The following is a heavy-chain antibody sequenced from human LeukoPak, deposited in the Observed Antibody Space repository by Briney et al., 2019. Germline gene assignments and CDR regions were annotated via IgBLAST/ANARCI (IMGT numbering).Heavy chain of an antibody. V-gene: IGHV3-48*01. J-gene: IGHJ4*02. CDR3: AGESITIFGVVIID. CDR1: GFTFSSYS. Sequence: PGRSLRLSCAASGFTFSSYSMNWVRQAPGKGLEWVSYISSSSSTIYYADSVKGRFTISRDNAKNSLYLQMNSLRAEDTAVYYCAGESITIFGVVIIDWGQGTLVTVSS. CDR2: ISSSSSTI. D-gene: IGHD3-3*01.